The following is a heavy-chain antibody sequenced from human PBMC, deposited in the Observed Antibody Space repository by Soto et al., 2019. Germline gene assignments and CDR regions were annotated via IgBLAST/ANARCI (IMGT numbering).Heavy chain of an antibody. CDR1: GLTFSGSA. CDR3: TRHADLGYCSSTSCYDFDY. J-gene: IGHJ4*02. D-gene: IGHD2-2*01. V-gene: IGHV3-73*01. CDR2: IRRKANSYAT. Sequence: EVQLVESGGGLVQPRGSLKLSCAASGLTFSGSAMHWVRQASGKGLEWVGRIRRKANSYATEYAASVKGRFTISRDDSKITAYLQMNSLKTEDTALYYCTRHADLGYCSSTSCYDFDYLVQGTLVTVSS.